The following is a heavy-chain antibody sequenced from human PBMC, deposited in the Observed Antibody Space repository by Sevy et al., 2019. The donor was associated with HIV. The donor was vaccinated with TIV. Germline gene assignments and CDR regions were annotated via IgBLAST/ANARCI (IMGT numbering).Heavy chain of an antibody. Sequence: GGSLRLSCAASGFTFNSHGFHWVRQAPGKGLEWVALISCDGRIKYYSDSVKGRFNISRDDARNTLYLQMSGLRAEDTPVYYCAREGGHTAAWSPGNFWGQGTLVTVSS. V-gene: IGHV3-30*15. D-gene: IGHD2-15*01. CDR2: ISCDGRIK. CDR3: AREGGHTAAWSPGNF. J-gene: IGHJ4*02. CDR1: GFTFNSHG.